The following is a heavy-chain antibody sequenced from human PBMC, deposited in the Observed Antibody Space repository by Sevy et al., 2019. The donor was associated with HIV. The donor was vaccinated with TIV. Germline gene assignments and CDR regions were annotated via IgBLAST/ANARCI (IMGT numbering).Heavy chain of an antibody. Sequence: SETLSLTCTVSGGSISSSCYYWGWIRQPPGKGLEWIGSIYYSRSTYYNPSLKSRVTISVDTSKNQFSLRLSSVTAADTAVYYCARRPKTATFDYWDQGTLVTVSS. J-gene: IGHJ4*02. V-gene: IGHV4-39*01. CDR1: GGSISSSCYY. CDR3: ARRPKTATFDY. CDR2: IYYSRST.